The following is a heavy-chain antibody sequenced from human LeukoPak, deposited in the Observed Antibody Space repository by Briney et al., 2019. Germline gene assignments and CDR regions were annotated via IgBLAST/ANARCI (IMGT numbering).Heavy chain of an antibody. V-gene: IGHV4-39*07. CDR3: VRDRRSYDFWSGDVFDI. CDR1: GGSISSSSYY. CDR2: IYHSGST. D-gene: IGHD3-3*01. J-gene: IGHJ3*02. Sequence: SETLSLTCTVSGGSISSSSYYWGWIRQPPGKGLEWIGNIYHSGSTYYNPSLKSRVSISVDTSKKQISLKLNSVTAADTAVYYCVRDRRSYDFWSGDVFDIWGQGTMVTVSS.